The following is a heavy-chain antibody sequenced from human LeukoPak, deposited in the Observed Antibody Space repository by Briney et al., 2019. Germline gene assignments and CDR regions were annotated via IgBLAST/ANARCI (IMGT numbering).Heavy chain of an antibody. V-gene: IGHV4-61*08. CDR1: GVSVNSCAYY. CDR3: ARDYHGTPWSYFDY. J-gene: IGHJ4*02. CDR2: IYYTGST. D-gene: IGHD1-14*01. Sequence: SESLSLTYTVSGVSVNSCAYYWSWIRQPPGKGLEWIGYIYYTGSTNYNPSLKSRVTISVDTSKNQLSLKLSSVTAADTALYYCARDYHGTPWSYFDYLGQATLVTVSS.